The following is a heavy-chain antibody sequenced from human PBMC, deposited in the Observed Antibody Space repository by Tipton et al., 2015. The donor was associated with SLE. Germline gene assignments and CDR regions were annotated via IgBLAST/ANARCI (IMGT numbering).Heavy chain of an antibody. J-gene: IGHJ3*02. Sequence: TLSLTCTISNGSITNYHWSWIRQPAGKGLEWIGRIYNSGTTNYNASLKSRVTMSIDTSKNQFSLKLSSVTAADTAVYYCARDSGWGAFDIWGQGTMVTVSS. CDR3: ARDSGWGAFDI. CDR1: NGSITNYH. D-gene: IGHD6-19*01. V-gene: IGHV4-4*07. CDR2: IYNSGTT.